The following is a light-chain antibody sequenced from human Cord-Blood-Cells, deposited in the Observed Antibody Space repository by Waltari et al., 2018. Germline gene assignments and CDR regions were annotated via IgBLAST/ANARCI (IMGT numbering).Light chain of an antibody. V-gene: IGLV2-14*01. J-gene: IGLJ3*02. CDR1: SSDVGGYNY. CDR3: SSYTSSSTWV. CDR2: DVS. Sequence: SALTQPASVSGSPGQSITISCTGTSSDVGGYNYVFWYQQHPGKAPKLMIYDVSKRPSGVSNRFSGSKSGNTASLTISGLQAEDEADYYCSSYTSSSTWVFGGGTKLTVL.